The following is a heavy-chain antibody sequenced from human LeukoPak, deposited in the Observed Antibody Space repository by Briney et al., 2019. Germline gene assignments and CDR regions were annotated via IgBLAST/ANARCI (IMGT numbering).Heavy chain of an antibody. CDR3: AKAEHSTTTRRYYYDSSGYGPVDY. CDR2: ISGSGGST. J-gene: IGHJ4*02. Sequence: PGGSLRLSCAASGFTFSSYAMSWVRQAPGKGLEWVSAISGSGGSTYYADSVKGRFTISRDNSKNTLYLQMNSLRAEDTAVYYCAKAEHSTTTRRYYYDSSGYGPVDYWGQGTLVTISS. D-gene: IGHD3-22*01. V-gene: IGHV3-23*01. CDR1: GFTFSSYA.